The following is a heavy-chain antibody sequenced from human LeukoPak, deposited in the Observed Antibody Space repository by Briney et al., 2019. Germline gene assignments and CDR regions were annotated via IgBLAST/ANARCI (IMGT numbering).Heavy chain of an antibody. D-gene: IGHD1-14*01. CDR2: ISGSGGST. J-gene: IGHJ6*03. Sequence: GGSLRLSCAASGFTFSSYAMSWVRQAPGKGLEWVSAISGSGGSTYCADSVKGRFTISRDNSKNTLYLQMNSLRAEDTAVYYCARDITGITEAYMDVWGKGTTVTVSS. CDR1: GFTFSSYA. V-gene: IGHV3-23*01. CDR3: ARDITGITEAYMDV.